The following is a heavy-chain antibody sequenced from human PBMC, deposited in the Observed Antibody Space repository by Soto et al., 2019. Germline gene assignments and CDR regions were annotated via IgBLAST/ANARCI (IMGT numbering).Heavy chain of an antibody. J-gene: IGHJ5*02. Sequence: PSETPSLTFTVSGGSISSYYWGWIRQHPGKGLEWIGYIYYSGSTYYNPSLKSRVTISVDTSKNQFSLKLSSVTAADTAVYYCARDLALGYCSGGSCPPGNWFDPWGQGTLVTVSS. D-gene: IGHD2-15*01. CDR1: GGSISSYY. CDR2: IYYSGST. V-gene: IGHV4-59*06. CDR3: ARDLALGYCSGGSCPPGNWFDP.